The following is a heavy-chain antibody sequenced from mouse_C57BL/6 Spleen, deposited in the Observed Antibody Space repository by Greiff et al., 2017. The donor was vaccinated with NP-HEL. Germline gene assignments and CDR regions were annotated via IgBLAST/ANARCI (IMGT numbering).Heavy chain of an antibody. CDR3: AGLDSSGSLLFAF. V-gene: IGHV1-53*01. CDR1: GYTFTSYW. J-gene: IGHJ3*01. Sequence: VQLQQPGTELVKPGASVKLSCKTSGYTFTSYWMHWVKQRPGQGLEWIGNINPSNGGTNYNEKFKSKATLTVDKSSTTAYMQLSSLTSEDSAVYYCAGLDSSGSLLFAFWGQGTLVTVSA. D-gene: IGHD3-2*02. CDR2: INPSNGGT.